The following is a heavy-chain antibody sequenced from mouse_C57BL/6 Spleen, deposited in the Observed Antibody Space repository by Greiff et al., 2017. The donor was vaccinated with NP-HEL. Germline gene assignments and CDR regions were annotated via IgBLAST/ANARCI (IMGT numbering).Heavy chain of an antibody. Sequence: QVQLQQPGAELVMPGASVKLSCKASGYTFTSYWMHWVKQRPGQGLEWIGEIDPSDSYTNYNQKFKGKSTLTVDKSSSTAYMHLSSLTSEDSAVYYCARHYYGSREPFMDYWGQGTSVTVSS. CDR2: IDPSDSYT. V-gene: IGHV1-69*01. D-gene: IGHD1-1*01. J-gene: IGHJ4*01. CDR1: GYTFTSYW. CDR3: ARHYYGSREPFMDY.